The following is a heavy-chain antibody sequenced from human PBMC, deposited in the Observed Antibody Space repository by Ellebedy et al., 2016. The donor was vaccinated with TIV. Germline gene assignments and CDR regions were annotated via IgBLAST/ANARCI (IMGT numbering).Heavy chain of an antibody. Sequence: GSLRLSXSVSGASISSSNYYWGWIRQPPGKGLEWIGSIYYSGSTYYNPSLKSRVTIFADTSKNEFSLKLSSVTAADTAVYFCARHPTGFPNWFDPWGQGTLVTVSS. CDR3: ARHPTGFPNWFDP. CDR2: IYYSGST. J-gene: IGHJ5*02. CDR1: GASISSSNYY. D-gene: IGHD2-8*02. V-gene: IGHV4-39*01.